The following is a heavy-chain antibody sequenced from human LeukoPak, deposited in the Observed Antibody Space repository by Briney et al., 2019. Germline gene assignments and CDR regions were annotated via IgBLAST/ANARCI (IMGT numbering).Heavy chain of an antibody. CDR1: GGSISSHY. J-gene: IGHJ4*02. CDR2: IYTGGTT. D-gene: IGHD6-6*01. V-gene: IGHV3-66*01. CDR3: ARDSSSYYFDY. Sequence: ETLSLTCTVSGGSISSHYWNWVRQAPGKGLEWVSIIYTGGTTHYADSLNDRFTISRDDSINTLYLQMNSLRAEDTAVYYCARDSSSYYFDYWGQGTLVTVSS.